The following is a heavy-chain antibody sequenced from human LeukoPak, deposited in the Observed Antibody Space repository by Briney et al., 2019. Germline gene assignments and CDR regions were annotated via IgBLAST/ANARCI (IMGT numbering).Heavy chain of an antibody. CDR3: ARDMAYASGWYA. V-gene: IGHV3-21*01. CDR1: GFTFSTFA. Sequence: GGSLRLSCAASGFTFSTFAMIWVRQAPGKGLEWVSFISSGSSYIYYADSVRGRFTISRDNAKNSLFLQMHSLRAEDTAVYYCARDMAYASGWYAWGQGTLVTVSS. CDR2: ISSGSSYI. J-gene: IGHJ5*02. D-gene: IGHD6-19*01.